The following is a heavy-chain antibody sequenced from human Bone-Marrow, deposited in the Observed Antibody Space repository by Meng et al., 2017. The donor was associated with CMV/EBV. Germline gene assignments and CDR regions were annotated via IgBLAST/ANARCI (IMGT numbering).Heavy chain of an antibody. V-gene: IGHV3-53*01. Sequence: GESLKISCAASGFTVTSNQMRWVRQVPGKGLEWLSVTYSGGNTNYADSVKGRFTISRDNSKNTLYLQMNSLRAEDTAVYYWVKFTSTSSSTTFSYYATDVWGQGTTVTVYS. CDR2: TYSGGNT. D-gene: IGHD2-2*01. CDR1: GFTVTSNQ. CDR3: VKFTSTSSSTTFSYYATDV. J-gene: IGHJ6*02.